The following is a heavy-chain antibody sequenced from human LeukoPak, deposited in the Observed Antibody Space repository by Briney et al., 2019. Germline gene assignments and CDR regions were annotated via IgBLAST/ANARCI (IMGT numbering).Heavy chain of an antibody. CDR1: GYTFTSYD. V-gene: IGHV1-8*01. J-gene: IGHJ5*02. Sequence: ASVTVSFKSSGYTFTSYDINWVRQATGQGRAWMGWMNHNSSNTGYAQKFQGRVTMSRNTSISTAYMELSSLRSEDTAVYYCARGRGYCSGGSCYRWFDPWGQGTLVTVSS. CDR3: ARGRGYCSGGSCYRWFDP. CDR2: MNHNSSNT. D-gene: IGHD2-15*01.